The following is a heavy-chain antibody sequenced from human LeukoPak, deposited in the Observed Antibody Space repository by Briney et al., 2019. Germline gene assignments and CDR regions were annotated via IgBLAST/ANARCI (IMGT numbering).Heavy chain of an antibody. Sequence: ASVKVSCKASGYTFTSYGISWVRQAPGQGLEWMGWISAYNGNTNYAQKLQGRVTMTTDISTSTAYMELRSLRSDDTAVYYCARGCRYGGVGTSCRDLDYWGQGTLVTVSS. V-gene: IGHV1-18*01. D-gene: IGHD2-2*01. CDR1: GYTFTSYG. J-gene: IGHJ4*02. CDR2: ISAYNGNT. CDR3: ARGCRYGGVGTSCRDLDY.